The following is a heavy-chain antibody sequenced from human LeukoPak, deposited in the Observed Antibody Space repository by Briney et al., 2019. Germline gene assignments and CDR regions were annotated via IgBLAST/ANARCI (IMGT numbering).Heavy chain of an antibody. CDR1: GYSISSGYY. Sequence: SETLSLTCNVSGYSISSGYYWGWIRQPPGKGLEWIGQIYHSGSTYYNPSLQSRVIISADTSKNLLSLRLTSVTAADTAMYYCTRVRDGLVRFKWFDPWGQGTLVTVSS. J-gene: IGHJ5*02. D-gene: IGHD3-10*01. CDR2: IYHSGST. CDR3: TRVRDGLVRFKWFDP. V-gene: IGHV4-38-2*02.